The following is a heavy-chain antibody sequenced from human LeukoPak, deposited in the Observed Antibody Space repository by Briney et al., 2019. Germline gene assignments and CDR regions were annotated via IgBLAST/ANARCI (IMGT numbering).Heavy chain of an antibody. V-gene: IGHV4-59*01. CDR3: ARAPRGYSYVFDY. D-gene: IGHD5-18*01. CDR2: IYYSGST. CDR1: GGSISSYY. Sequence: SETLSLTCTVSGGSISSYYWSWIRQPPGEGLEWIGYIYYSGSTNYNPSLKSRVTISVDTSKNQFSLKLSSVTAADTAVYYCARAPRGYSYVFDYWGQGTLVTVSP. J-gene: IGHJ4*02.